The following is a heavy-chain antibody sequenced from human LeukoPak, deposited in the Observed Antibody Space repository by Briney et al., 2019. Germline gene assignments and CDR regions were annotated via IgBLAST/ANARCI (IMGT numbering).Heavy chain of an antibody. V-gene: IGHV3-30*02. J-gene: IGHJ6*03. CDR3: AKDNSPYYYYMDV. CDR1: GFTFSSYG. Sequence: GGSLRLSCAASGFTFSSYGMHWVRQAPGKRLEWVAFIRYDGSNKYYADSVKGRFTISRDNSKNTLYLQMNSLRAEDTAVYYCAKDNSPYYYYMDVWGKGTTVTISS. CDR2: IRYDGSNK.